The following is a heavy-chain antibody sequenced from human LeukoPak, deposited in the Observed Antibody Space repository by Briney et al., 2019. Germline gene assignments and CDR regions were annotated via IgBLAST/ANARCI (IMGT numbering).Heavy chain of an antibody. Sequence: SETLSLTCTVSGDSISSYYWSWIRQPPAKGPEWIGYIYNSGSTKYNPSLKSRVTISIDTSKNQFSLKVNSVTAADTAVYYCARGGTSALEWFGPWGQGTLVTVSS. CDR1: GDSISSYY. J-gene: IGHJ5*02. CDR2: IYNSGST. V-gene: IGHV4-59*01. D-gene: IGHD3-3*01. CDR3: ARGGTSALEWFGP.